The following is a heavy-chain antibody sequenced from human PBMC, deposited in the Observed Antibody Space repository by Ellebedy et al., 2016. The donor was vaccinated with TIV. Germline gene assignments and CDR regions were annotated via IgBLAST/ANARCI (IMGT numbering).Heavy chain of an antibody. D-gene: IGHD3-16*02. V-gene: IGHV1-18*01. CDR3: ARRVGREWYRYWPYFDY. CDR2: ISAYNGNT. CDR1: GYTFTSYG. Sequence: AASVKVSCKASGYTFTSYGISWVRQAPGQGLEWMGWISAYNGNTNYAQKLQGRVTMTTDTSTRTAYMELRSLRSDDTAVYYCARRVGREWYRYWPYFDYWGQGTLVTVSS. J-gene: IGHJ4*02.